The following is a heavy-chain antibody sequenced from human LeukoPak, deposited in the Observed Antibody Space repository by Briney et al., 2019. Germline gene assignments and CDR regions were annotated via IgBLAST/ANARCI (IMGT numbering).Heavy chain of an antibody. CDR2: IRGGGGTT. V-gene: IGHV3-15*01. J-gene: IGHJ4*02. D-gene: IGHD2-21*01. CDR1: GLAFSDSW. CDR3: AHIQGPNADAASFDY. Sequence: GGSLRLSCAASGLAFSDSWMSWVRQAPGKGLEWVGLIRGGGGTTDFAGPVKGRFTISRDDSQNTVYLQMNGLKTEDTAVYFCAHIQGPNADAASFDYWGQGTLVTVSS.